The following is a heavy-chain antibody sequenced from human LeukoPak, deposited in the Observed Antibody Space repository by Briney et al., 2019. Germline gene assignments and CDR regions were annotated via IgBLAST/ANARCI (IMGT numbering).Heavy chain of an antibody. CDR1: GGSITNTNY. V-gene: IGHV4-4*02. Sequence: SETLSLTCGVSGGSITNTNYWTWVRQPPGKGLEWIGEVNPQGSTNYNPSLMGRVAISVDTSENHISLQLTSVTAADTAVYYCAREGGPYRPLDYSGQGTLVTASS. CDR3: AREGGPYRPLDY. J-gene: IGHJ4*02. CDR2: VNPQGST.